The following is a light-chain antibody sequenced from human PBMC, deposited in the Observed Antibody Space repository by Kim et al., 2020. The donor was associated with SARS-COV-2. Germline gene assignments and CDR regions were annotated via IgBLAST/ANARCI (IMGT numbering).Light chain of an antibody. V-gene: IGKV3-20*01. J-gene: IGKJ2*03. CDR2: GAS. CDR1: QSVRSNY. CDR3: HQYGRSPPFS. Sequence: GDIAPLSCRASQSVRSNYLAWYQQKVGQAPRLLIYGASNRATGIPDRFSGSGSGSGTDFTLTISRLEPEDFAVYHCHQYGRSPPFSFGQGTKLEI.